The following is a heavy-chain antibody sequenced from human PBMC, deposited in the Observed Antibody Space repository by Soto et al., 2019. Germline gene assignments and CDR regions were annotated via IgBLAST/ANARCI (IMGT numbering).Heavy chain of an antibody. Sequence: QVQLVQSGAEVKKPGSSVKVSCKASGGTFSRYTITWVRQAPGQGLEWMGGITPMFGTPNYAQKFQGRVTITADESTSTAYMELSSLRAEDTAMYYCARYGTLYDSSAYYYLYWGQGSLVTVS. CDR3: ARYGTLYDSSAYYYLY. D-gene: IGHD3-22*01. CDR1: GGTFSRYT. J-gene: IGHJ4*02. V-gene: IGHV1-69*01. CDR2: ITPMFGTP.